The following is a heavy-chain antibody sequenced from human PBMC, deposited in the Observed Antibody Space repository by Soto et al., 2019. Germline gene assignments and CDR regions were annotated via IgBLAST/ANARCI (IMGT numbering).Heavy chain of an antibody. CDR1: GFTFSNYG. Sequence: QVQLVESGGGVVQPARSLRLSCAASGFTFSNYGMHWVRQAPGKGLEWVAVVWHDGKTKYYADSVEGRFTISSDNSRNTLFLQMNRLRAEDTAVYHCARDRGSDDPIDYWGNGTLVTVSS. V-gene: IGHV3-33*01. CDR3: ARDRGSDDPIDY. CDR2: VWHDGKTK. D-gene: IGHD3-10*01. J-gene: IGHJ4*01.